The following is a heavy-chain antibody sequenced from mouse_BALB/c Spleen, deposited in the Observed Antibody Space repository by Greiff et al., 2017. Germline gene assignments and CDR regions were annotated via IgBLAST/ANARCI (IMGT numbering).Heavy chain of an antibody. CDR2: ISSGGSYT. V-gene: IGHV5-6*01. CDR1: GFTFSSYG. Sequence: EVNLVESGGDLVKPGGSLKLSCAASGFTFSSYGMSWVRQTPDKRLEWVATISSGGSYTYYPDSVKGRFTISRDNAKNTLYLQMSSLKSEDTAMYYCARHWSFDYWGQGTTLTVSS. J-gene: IGHJ2*01. CDR3: ARHWSFDY.